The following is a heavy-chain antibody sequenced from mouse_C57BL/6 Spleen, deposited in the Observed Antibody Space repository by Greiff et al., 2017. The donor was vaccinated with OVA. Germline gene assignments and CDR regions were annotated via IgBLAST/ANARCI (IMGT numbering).Heavy chain of an antibody. J-gene: IGHJ4*01. CDR3: ARSYYGSRGYAMDY. D-gene: IGHD1-1*01. Sequence: EVMLVESGGGLVQPGGSLKLSCAASGFTFSDYYMYWVRQTPEKRLEWVAYISNGGGSTYYPDTVKGRFTISRDNAKNTLYLQMSRLKSEDTAMYYCARSYYGSRGYAMDYWGQGTSVTVSS. CDR1: GFTFSDYY. CDR2: ISNGGGST. V-gene: IGHV5-12*01.